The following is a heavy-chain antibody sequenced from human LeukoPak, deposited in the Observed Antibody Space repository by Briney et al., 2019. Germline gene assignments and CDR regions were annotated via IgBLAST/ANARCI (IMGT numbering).Heavy chain of an antibody. D-gene: IGHD4-17*01. CDR2: ISSSSSYI. CDR1: GFSFSVYW. J-gene: IGHJ3*02. CDR3: ARHTYGDYGTFDI. Sequence: GGSLRLSCAASGFSFSVYWMHWVRQAPGKGLEWVSSISSSSSYIYYADSVKGRFTISRDNAKNSLYLQMNSLRVEDTALYYCARHTYGDYGTFDIWGQGTMVTVSS. V-gene: IGHV3-21*01.